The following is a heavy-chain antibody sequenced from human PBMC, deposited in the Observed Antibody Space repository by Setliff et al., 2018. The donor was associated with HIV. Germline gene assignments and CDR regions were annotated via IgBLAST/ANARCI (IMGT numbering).Heavy chain of an antibody. V-gene: IGHV3-7*01. Sequence: GGPLRLSCTTSGFPFSNYWMSWVRQAPRKGLEWVAKIKDDGRHKFYANSVKGRFTISRDNYKNTLYLQMDSLRIEDTAVYYCARVGYKDASDIWGQGTMVTVSS. D-gene: IGHD5-18*01. CDR3: ARVGYKDASDI. J-gene: IGHJ3*02. CDR2: IKDDGRHK. CDR1: GFPFSNYW.